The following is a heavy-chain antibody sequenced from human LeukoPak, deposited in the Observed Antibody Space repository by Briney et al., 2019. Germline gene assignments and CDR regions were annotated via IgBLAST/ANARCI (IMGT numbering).Heavy chain of an antibody. CDR3: ARDAWRRAFNYGMDV. Sequence: PGGSLRLSCAASGFTFDDYAMHWVRQAPGKGLEGVAGISWSSCNIGYADSVKGRFTISRDNAENSLHLQMNSLRTEATALYFCARDAWRRAFNYGMDVWGQGTTVAVSS. D-gene: IGHD5-12*01. CDR2: ISWSSCNI. V-gene: IGHV3-9*01. J-gene: IGHJ6*02. CDR1: GFTFDDYA.